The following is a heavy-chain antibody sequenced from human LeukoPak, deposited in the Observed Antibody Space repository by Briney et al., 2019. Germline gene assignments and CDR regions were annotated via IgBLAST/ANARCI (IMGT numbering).Heavy chain of an antibody. V-gene: IGHV1-69*06. CDR1: GGTFSSYA. CDR3: ARARLLGPTGVAAFDI. CDR2: ILPIFNTS. J-gene: IGHJ3*02. D-gene: IGHD2-8*02. Sequence: SVKVSCKASGGTFSSYAVTWVRQAPGHGLEWMGGILPIFNTSNYAQKLQGRVTITADKSTSTVYMELSTLRSEDTAVYYCARARLLGPTGVAAFDIWGQGTMVTVSS.